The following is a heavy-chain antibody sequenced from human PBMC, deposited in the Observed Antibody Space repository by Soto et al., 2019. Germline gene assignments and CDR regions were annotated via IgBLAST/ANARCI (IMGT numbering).Heavy chain of an antibody. J-gene: IGHJ4*02. Sequence: PGGSLRLSCAASGFTVSSNWMNWVRQAPGKGLEWVSIIRGGDATYYADSVKGRFITSRDNSKNTLYLQMNSLIVEDTAVYYCARDSYSTYWGQGALVTVSS. D-gene: IGHD6-13*01. CDR3: ARDSYSTY. CDR1: GFTVSSNW. V-gene: IGHV3-66*01. CDR2: IRGGDAT.